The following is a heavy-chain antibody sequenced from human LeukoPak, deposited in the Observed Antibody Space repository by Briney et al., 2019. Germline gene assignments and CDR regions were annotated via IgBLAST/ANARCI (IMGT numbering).Heavy chain of an antibody. J-gene: IGHJ4*02. CDR1: GGSISTYF. CDR3: ARYVRGYFDY. D-gene: IGHD3-10*02. V-gene: IGHV4-4*07. CDR2: IYISGST. Sequence: SETLSLTCTVSGGSISTYFWTWIRQSAGKGLEWIGRIYISGSTSYNPSLKSRATMSIDTSKSQFSLRLKSVTAADTAVYFCARYVRGYFDYWGQGLLVTVSS.